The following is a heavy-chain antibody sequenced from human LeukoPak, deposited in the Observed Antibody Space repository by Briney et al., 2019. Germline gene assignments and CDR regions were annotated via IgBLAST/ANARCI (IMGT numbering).Heavy chain of an antibody. CDR2: IHYSGIT. V-gene: IGHV4-28*01. D-gene: IGHD4/OR15-4a*01. Sequence: SETLSLTCAVSGYSISSDNWGGWIRQPPGKGVEWIGYIHYSGITYYSPSLKSRVTLSVDTSKNQFSLRLSSVTAVDTAVYYCARKPNAVYWFDPWGQGTLVTVSS. CDR1: GYSISSDNW. CDR3: ARKPNAVYWFDP. J-gene: IGHJ5*02.